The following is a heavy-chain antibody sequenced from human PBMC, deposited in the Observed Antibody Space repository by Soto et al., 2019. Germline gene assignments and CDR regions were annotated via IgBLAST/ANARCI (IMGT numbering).Heavy chain of an antibody. V-gene: IGHV4-34*01. Sequence: SETLSLTCAVYGGSSSAYYWSWIRQPPGKVLEWIGQISHSGATDYNPSHKSRVSISGDTSKSQFSLILTSVTAADTAVYYCARQKNSWFYGMDVWGQGTTVTVS. D-gene: IGHD3-10*01. J-gene: IGHJ6*02. CDR2: ISHSGAT. CDR3: ARQKNSWFYGMDV. CDR1: GGSSSAYY.